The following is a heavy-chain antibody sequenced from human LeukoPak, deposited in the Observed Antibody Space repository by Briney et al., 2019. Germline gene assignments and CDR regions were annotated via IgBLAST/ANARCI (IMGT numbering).Heavy chain of an antibody. CDR2: IIPIFGTA. D-gene: IGHD4-17*01. Sequence: SVKVSCKASGGTFSSYAISWVRQAPGQGLEWMGGIIPIFGTASYAQKFQGRVTITADESTSTAYMELSSLRSEDTAVYYCARGAHDYGDHGLIDYWGQGTLVTVSS. V-gene: IGHV1-69*13. CDR3: ARGAHDYGDHGLIDY. J-gene: IGHJ4*02. CDR1: GGTFSSYA.